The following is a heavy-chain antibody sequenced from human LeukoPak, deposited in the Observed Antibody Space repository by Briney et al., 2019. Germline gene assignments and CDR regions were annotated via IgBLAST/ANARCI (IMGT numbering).Heavy chain of an antibody. CDR3: ARDAYGADGFAGGMDV. D-gene: IGHD3-10*01. CDR2: IWFDGGKK. Sequence: GRSLRLSSAASGFRFSSYGMHWVRQAPGKGLEWVAVIWFDGGKKYYPQSVRGRVTISRDNSKNTLDLQMNSLRAEDTAVYYCARDAYGADGFAGGMDVWGKGTTVTVSS. V-gene: IGHV3-33*01. J-gene: IGHJ6*04. CDR1: GFRFSSYG.